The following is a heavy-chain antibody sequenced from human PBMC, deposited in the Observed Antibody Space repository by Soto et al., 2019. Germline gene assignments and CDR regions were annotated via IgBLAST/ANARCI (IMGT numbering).Heavy chain of an antibody. CDR1: GYTFTSYG. Sequence: ASVKVSCKASGYTFTSYGISWVRQAPGQGLEWMGWISAYNGNTNYAQKLQGRVTMTTDTSTSTAYMELRSLRSDGTAVYYCASFYDSSADRAFDIWGQGTMVTVSS. V-gene: IGHV1-18*01. D-gene: IGHD3-22*01. J-gene: IGHJ3*02. CDR3: ASFYDSSADRAFDI. CDR2: ISAYNGNT.